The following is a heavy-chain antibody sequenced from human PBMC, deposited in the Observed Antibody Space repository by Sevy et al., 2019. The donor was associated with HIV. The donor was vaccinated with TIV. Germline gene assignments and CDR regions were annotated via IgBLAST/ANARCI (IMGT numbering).Heavy chain of an antibody. Sequence: ASVKVSCKASGYTFSDSGYYVHWVRQAPGQGLEWMGWINPKSGATNYAQKFQGRVTMTRDTSVSTANKELTSLTSDDTAVDYWARESYDFWTGPVDYDYGMDVWGQGTTVTVSS. V-gene: IGHV1-2*02. D-gene: IGHD3-3*01. CDR3: ARESYDFWTGPVDYDYGMDV. CDR2: INPKSGAT. J-gene: IGHJ6*02. CDR1: GYTFSDSGYY.